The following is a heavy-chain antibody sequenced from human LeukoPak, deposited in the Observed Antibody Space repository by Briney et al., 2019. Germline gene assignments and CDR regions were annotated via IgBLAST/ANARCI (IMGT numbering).Heavy chain of an antibody. Sequence: QAGGSLRLSCTTSGFTFSSFSMHWVRQAPGKGLEWVAVISYNGKYQYYADPVKGRFTISRDNSKNTLYLQMNSLRAEDTAVYYCARVAAGGKGFDYWGQGILVTVSS. CDR2: ISYNGKYQ. J-gene: IGHJ4*02. CDR1: GFTFSSFS. D-gene: IGHD6-13*01. V-gene: IGHV3-30*04. CDR3: ARVAAGGKGFDY.